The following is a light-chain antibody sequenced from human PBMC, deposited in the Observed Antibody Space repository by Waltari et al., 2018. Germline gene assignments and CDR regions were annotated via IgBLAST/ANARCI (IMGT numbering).Light chain of an antibody. Sequence: QTVVTQEPSLSVSPGGTVTLTCSLSSRSVSPSYYPSWYQQTPGQAPRALIYSTNNRSSGVPDRFSGSILEITAALTITESHADDECDYHGVLYMDGGIMFGGGTKLTVL. V-gene: IGLV8-61*01. CDR1: SRSVSPSYY. CDR3: VLYMDGGIM. J-gene: IGLJ3*02. CDR2: STN.